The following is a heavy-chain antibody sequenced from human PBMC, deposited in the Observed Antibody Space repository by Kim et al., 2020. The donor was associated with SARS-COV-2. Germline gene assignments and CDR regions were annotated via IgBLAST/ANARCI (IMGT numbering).Heavy chain of an antibody. CDR3: AKDLLLWFGELGMDV. J-gene: IGHJ6*02. Sequence: SRRGPFTISRDNYRNTLYLQMNSRRAEDTAVYYCAKDLLLWFGELGMDVWGQGTTVTVSS. V-gene: IGHV3-30*02. D-gene: IGHD3-10*01.